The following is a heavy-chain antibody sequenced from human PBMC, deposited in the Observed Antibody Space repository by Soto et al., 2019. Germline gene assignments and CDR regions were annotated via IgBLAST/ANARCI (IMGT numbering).Heavy chain of an antibody. D-gene: IGHD6-19*01. CDR1: GFTFDDYD. CDR3: ARDRVAVAVDAFDI. CDR2: ISWNSSYI. Sequence: GGSLRLSCAASGFTFDDYDMHWVRQAPGKGLEWVSGISWNSSYIYYADSVKGRFTISRDNTKNSLYLQMNSLRAEVTAVYYCARDRVAVAVDAFDIWGQGTMVTVSS. J-gene: IGHJ3*02. V-gene: IGHV3-9*01.